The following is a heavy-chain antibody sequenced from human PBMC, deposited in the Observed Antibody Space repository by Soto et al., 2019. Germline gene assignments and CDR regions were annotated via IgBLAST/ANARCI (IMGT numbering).Heavy chain of an antibody. CDR1: GFTFSSYA. Sequence: EVRLLESGGGLVQPGGSLRLSCAVSGFTFSSYAMSWVRQAPGKGLEWVSAISGGGGSTYYADSVRGRFSISKDKSRNTLYLQMDNLRVEDTAIYRCAKDVRYSSSWYSLDSWGQGTLVIVSS. V-gene: IGHV3-23*01. CDR2: ISGGGGST. CDR3: AKDVRYSSSWYSLDS. D-gene: IGHD6-13*01. J-gene: IGHJ4*02.